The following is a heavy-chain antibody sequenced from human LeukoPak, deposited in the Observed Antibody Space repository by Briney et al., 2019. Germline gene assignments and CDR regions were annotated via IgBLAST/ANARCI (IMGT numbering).Heavy chain of an antibody. Sequence: SETLSLTCAVYGGSFSGYYWSWIRQPPGKGLEWIGEINHSGSTNYNPSLKSRVTISVDTSKNQFSLKLSSVTAADTAVYYCARGLNYYDSSGSHYWGQGTLVTVSS. CDR2: INHSGST. D-gene: IGHD3-22*01. J-gene: IGHJ4*02. V-gene: IGHV4-34*01. CDR3: ARGLNYYDSSGSHY. CDR1: GGSFSGYY.